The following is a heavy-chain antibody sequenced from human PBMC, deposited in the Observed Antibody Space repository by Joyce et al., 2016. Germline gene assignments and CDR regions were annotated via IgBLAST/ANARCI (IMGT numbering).Heavy chain of an antibody. V-gene: IGHV1-8*01. CDR3: ARNKYGTGDFDF. D-gene: IGHD7-27*01. CDR2: MTPNSGNT. J-gene: IGHJ4*02. Sequence: QVQLVQSGAEVKKPGASVKVSCKASGYTFTNFDINWVRQVPGQGLGWLGWMTPNSGNTGYAQNFQGRVTMTRDTSISTAYMELSSLRSEDTAVYFCARNKYGTGDFDFWGQGTPVTVSS. CDR1: GYTFTNFD.